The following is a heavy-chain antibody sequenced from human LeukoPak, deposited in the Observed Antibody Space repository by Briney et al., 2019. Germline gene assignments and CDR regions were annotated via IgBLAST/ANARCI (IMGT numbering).Heavy chain of an antibody. D-gene: IGHD1-26*01. CDR2: IHSSGGS. CDR3: ARLGSYLDF. J-gene: IGHJ4*02. Sequence: SETLSLTCTVSGASISNYYWSWIRQTPEKGLEWMGHIHSSGGSSYYPSLKSRLTLSIDTSRNQLSLKLPSVTAADTAVYFCARLGSYLDFWGQGALVNVSS. V-gene: IGHV4-4*09. CDR1: GASISNYY.